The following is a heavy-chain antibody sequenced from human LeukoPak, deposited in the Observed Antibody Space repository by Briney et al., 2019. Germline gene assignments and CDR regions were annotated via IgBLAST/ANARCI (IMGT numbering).Heavy chain of an antibody. CDR1: GFTFGDYS. Sequence: GGSLSLSRTASGFTFGDYSMSLFRPAPGKGLEWVGFIRSKAYGGTIQYAASVGGRFTISRDDSKSIDHLQMDSLTAEDTAMYYCTRNPYYDFCCFDYWGQGTLVTVS. J-gene: IGHJ4*02. V-gene: IGHV3-49*03. CDR3: TRNPYYDFCCFDY. D-gene: IGHD3-3*01. CDR2: IRSKAYGGTI.